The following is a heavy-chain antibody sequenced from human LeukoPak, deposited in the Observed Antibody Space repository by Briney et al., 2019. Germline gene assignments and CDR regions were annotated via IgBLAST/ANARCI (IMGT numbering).Heavy chain of an antibody. J-gene: IGHJ4*02. CDR1: GFTFRSXW. CDR3: ARSAADAFDY. V-gene: IGHV3-74*01. CDR2: INSDGTT. Sequence: TGGSLRLSCAASGFTFRSXWMXWVRQVPGXXXVWVSLINSDGTTSHXXSVKGRXTISRDNAKNTLYLQMNSLRAEDTAVYYCARSAADAFDYWGQGTLVTVSS.